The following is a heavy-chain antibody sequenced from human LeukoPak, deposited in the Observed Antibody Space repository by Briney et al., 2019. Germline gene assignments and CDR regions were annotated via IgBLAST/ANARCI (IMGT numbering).Heavy chain of an antibody. D-gene: IGHD3-3*01. V-gene: IGHV3-21*01. CDR3: ARGLPFFTIFGVVPPVGMDV. J-gene: IGHJ6*02. CDR2: ISSSSSYK. CDR1: GFTFSSYS. Sequence: GGSLRLSCAASGFTFSSYSMNWVRQAPGKGLEWVSSISSSSSYKYYADSVKGRFTISRDNPKNSLYLQMNSLRAEDTAVYYSARGLPFFTIFGVVPPVGMDVWGQGTTVTVSS.